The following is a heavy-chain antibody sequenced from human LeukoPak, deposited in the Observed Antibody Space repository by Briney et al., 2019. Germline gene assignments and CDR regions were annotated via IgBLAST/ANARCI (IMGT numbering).Heavy chain of an antibody. CDR2: ISNSGGST. Sequence: GGSLRLSCAASGFTFSSYAMSWVRQAPGKGLEWVSGISNSGGSTYNADSVKGRFTISRDNSKNSLYLQMNSLRAEDTAVYYCAELGITMIGGVWGKGTTVTISS. D-gene: IGHD3-10*02. CDR3: AELGITMIGGV. V-gene: IGHV3-23*01. J-gene: IGHJ6*04. CDR1: GFTFSSYA.